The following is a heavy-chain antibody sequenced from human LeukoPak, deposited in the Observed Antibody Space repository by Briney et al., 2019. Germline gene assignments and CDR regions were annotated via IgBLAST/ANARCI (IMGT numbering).Heavy chain of an antibody. J-gene: IGHJ4*02. CDR3: AKERGYSYGTFDY. Sequence: GGSLRLSCAASGFIFSNYAMSWVRQAPGKGLEWVSTTSDSGGSTYYADSVKGRFTISRDNSKNTVYLQMNSLRAEDTAVYHCAKERGYSYGTFDYWGQGTLVTVSS. CDR2: TSDSGGST. V-gene: IGHV3-23*01. D-gene: IGHD5-18*01. CDR1: GFIFSNYA.